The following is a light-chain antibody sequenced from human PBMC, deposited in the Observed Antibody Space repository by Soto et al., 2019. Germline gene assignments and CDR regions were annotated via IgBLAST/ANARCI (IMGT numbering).Light chain of an antibody. CDR3: CSYTRSGTLI. Sequence: QSALTQPASVSGSPGQSNTISCVGTSSDIGDYNYVSWYQQHPGKVPKVIIYDVSNRPSGVSYRFSGSKSGNTASLTVSGLQAEDEADYYCCSYTRSGTLIFGTGTKVTVL. J-gene: IGLJ1*01. CDR2: DVS. CDR1: SSDIGDYNY. V-gene: IGLV2-14*01.